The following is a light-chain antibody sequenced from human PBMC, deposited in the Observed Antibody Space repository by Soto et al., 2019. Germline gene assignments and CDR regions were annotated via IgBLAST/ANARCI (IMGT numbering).Light chain of an antibody. CDR1: QSVLYSSNNKNY. CDR2: WAS. CDR3: QQYYITPWT. J-gene: IGKJ1*01. Sequence: DIVMTQSPDSLAVSLGERATINCKSSQSVLYSSNNKNYLAWYQQKPGQSPKLLIYWASTRESGVPDRFSGSGSGTDFTLTISSLQAEDVAVYYCQQYYITPWTFGQGTKVEIK. V-gene: IGKV4-1*01.